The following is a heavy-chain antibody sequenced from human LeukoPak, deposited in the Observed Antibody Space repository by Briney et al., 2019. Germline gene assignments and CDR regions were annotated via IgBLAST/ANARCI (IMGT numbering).Heavy chain of an antibody. V-gene: IGHV3-74*01. D-gene: IGHD6-13*01. CDR3: ASGYSRSYYFDY. J-gene: IGHJ4*02. CDR2: INSDGSST. CDR1: GFTFSSYW. Sequence: TGGSLRLSCAASGFTFSSYWMHWARQAPGKGLVWVSRINSDGSSTSYADSVKGRFTISRDNAKNTLYLQMNSLRAEDTAVYYCASGYSRSYYFDYWGQGTLVTVSS.